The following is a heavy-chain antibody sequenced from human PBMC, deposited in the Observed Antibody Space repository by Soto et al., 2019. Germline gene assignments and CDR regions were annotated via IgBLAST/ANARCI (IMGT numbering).Heavy chain of an antibody. D-gene: IGHD3-10*01. V-gene: IGHV1-69*01. CDR2: IIPIFGTA. J-gene: IGHJ4*02. Sequence: QVQLVQSGAEVKKPGSSVKVSCKASGGTFSSYAISWVRQAPGQGLEWMGGIIPIFGTANYEQKFQGRVTITADESTSTAYMELSSLRSEDTAVNYCAREGQAGGFGELALYYSDYRGRGTLDTVSS. CDR1: GGTFSSYA. CDR3: AREGQAGGFGELALYYSDY.